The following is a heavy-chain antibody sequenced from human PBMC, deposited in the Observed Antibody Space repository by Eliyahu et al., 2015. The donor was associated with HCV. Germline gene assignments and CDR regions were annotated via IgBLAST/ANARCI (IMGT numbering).Heavy chain of an antibody. CDR1: GFTFSSYA. J-gene: IGHJ4*02. D-gene: IGHD3-10*01. CDR2: ISGSGARK. V-gene: IGHV3-23*04. CDR3: AKVWSGEYCFDYSCYFDY. Sequence: EVQLVESGGGLVQPGGSLRLSCVAXGFTFSSYAXSWVRRAPGKGLEWVSGISGSGARKNYADSVKGRFTISRDNSKSTLYLQMNSLRAEDTAVYYCAKVWSGEYCFDYSCYFDYWGQGTLVTVSS.